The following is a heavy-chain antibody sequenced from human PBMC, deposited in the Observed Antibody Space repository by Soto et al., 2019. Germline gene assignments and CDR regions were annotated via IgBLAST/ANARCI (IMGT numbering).Heavy chain of an antibody. CDR2: ISYDGSNK. CDR1: GFTFSSYG. V-gene: IGHV3-30*03. J-gene: IGHJ4*02. Sequence: QVQLVESGGGVVQPGRSLRLSCAASGFTFSSYGMHWVRQAPGKGLEWVAVISYDGSNKYYADSVKGRFTISRDNSKNTRYLQMNSLRAEDTAVYYCARDGNYYDRSGPCFDYWGQGTLVTVSS. CDR3: ARDGNYYDRSGPCFDY. D-gene: IGHD3-22*01.